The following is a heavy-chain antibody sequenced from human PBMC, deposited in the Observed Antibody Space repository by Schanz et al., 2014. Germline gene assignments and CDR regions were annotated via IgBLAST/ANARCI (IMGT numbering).Heavy chain of an antibody. V-gene: IGHV1-24*01. CDR2: FHHEDGDT. J-gene: IGHJ4*02. D-gene: IGHD6-13*01. Sequence: QVQLVQSGAEVKKPGASVKVSCKVSGYSLNELSMHWVRQAPGRGLEWMGGFHHEDGDTVYAQKFQGRVTMTRDTSTSTVYMELSCLRSEDTAVYYCARDGEAAAGCDYWGQGTLVTVSS. CDR1: GYSLNELS. CDR3: ARDGEAAAGCDY.